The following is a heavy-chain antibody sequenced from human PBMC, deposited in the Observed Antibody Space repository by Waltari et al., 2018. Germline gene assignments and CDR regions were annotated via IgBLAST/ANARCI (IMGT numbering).Heavy chain of an antibody. V-gene: IGHV4-38-2*02. J-gene: IGHJ6*02. CDR1: GFSMTRSY. CDR3: AGEKARYGFDV. CDR2: VFHTGSP. Sequence: QLQESGPGLVKPSETLSLTCSVSGFSMTRSYWAWIRQPPGKGLEWIGSVFHTGSPSYNPAPESRVTISVDSSKNQFTRRLTAVTAADTAVYYCAGEKARYGFDVWGQGTTVTVSS.